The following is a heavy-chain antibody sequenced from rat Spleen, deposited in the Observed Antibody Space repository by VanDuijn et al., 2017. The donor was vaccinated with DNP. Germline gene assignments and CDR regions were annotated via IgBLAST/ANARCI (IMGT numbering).Heavy chain of an antibody. V-gene: IGHV5-31*01. D-gene: IGHD1-2*01. Sequence: EVQLVESGGDLVQPGRSLKLSCVASGFTFNNYWMTWIRQVPGKGLEWVASVTSSGDNTYYPDSVKVRFTISRDNAKNTLYLQVNSLRSEDTATYYCTRGAAAISTDWFAYWGQGVMVTVSS. CDR3: TRGAAAISTDWFAY. CDR2: VTSSGDNT. CDR1: GFTFNNYW. J-gene: IGHJ2*01.